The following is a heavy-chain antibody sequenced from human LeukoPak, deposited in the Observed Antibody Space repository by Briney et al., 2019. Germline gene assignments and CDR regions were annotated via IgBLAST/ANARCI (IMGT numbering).Heavy chain of an antibody. Sequence: ASVKVSCKASGGTFSSYAISWVRQAPGQGLEWMGGIIPIFGTANYAQKFQGRVTITADESTSTAYMELSSLRSEDTAVYYCAGGGKLYDFWSPMDVWGKGTTVTVSS. J-gene: IGHJ6*04. D-gene: IGHD3-3*01. CDR3: AGGGKLYDFWSPMDV. CDR2: IIPIFGTA. V-gene: IGHV1-69*13. CDR1: GGTFSSYA.